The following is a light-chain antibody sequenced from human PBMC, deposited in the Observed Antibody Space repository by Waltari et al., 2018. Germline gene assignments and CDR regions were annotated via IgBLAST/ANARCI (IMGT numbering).Light chain of an antibody. CDR1: QGIRSF. Sequence: IQLTQSPSSLSASAGARVAITCRASQGIRSFLAWYQQKPGKAPKLLIYAASTLQSGVPSRFSCSGSVTDFSLTSSSLQPEDFATYYCQQFNSYPLTFGGGTKLEIK. CDR3: QQFNSYPLT. V-gene: IGKV1-9*01. CDR2: AAS. J-gene: IGKJ4*01.